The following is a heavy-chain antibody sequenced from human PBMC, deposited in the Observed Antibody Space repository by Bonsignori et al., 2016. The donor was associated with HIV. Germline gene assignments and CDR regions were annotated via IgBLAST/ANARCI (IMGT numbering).Heavy chain of an antibody. CDR3: AKDKSPWLRLVRKGYYFDY. Sequence: WIRQPPGKGLEWVSAISGSGGSTYYADSVKGRFTISRDNSKNTLYLQMNSLRAEDTAVYYCAKDKSPWLRLVRKGYYFDYWGQGTLVTVS. D-gene: IGHD5-12*01. V-gene: IGHV3-23*01. J-gene: IGHJ4*02. CDR2: ISGSGGST.